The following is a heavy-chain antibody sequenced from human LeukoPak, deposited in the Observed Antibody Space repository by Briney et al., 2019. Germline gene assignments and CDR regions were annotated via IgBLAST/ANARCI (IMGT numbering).Heavy chain of an antibody. CDR3: ARGGRDAFDI. CDR1: GYTFTSYG. Sequence: GASVKVSCKTSGYTFTSYGLNWVRQAPGQGLEWMGWISTYNGNTHYTQKLQDRVTMTTDTSTSTAYMKLRSLRSDDTALYYCARGGRDAFDIWGQGTVVTVSS. J-gene: IGHJ3*02. CDR2: ISTYNGNT. D-gene: IGHD3-10*01. V-gene: IGHV1-18*01.